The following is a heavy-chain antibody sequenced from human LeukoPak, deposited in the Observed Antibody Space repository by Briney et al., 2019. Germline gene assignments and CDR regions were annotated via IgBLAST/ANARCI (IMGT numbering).Heavy chain of an antibody. D-gene: IGHD2-2*02. V-gene: IGHV1-69*06. CDR1: GGTFSSYA. CDR2: IISIFGTA. J-gene: IGHJ3*02. Sequence: SVKVSCKASGGTFSSYAISWVRQAPGQGLERMGWIISIFGTANYAQKFQGRVTITADKSTSTAYMELSSLRSEDTAVYYCARHNDVPAAIFGAFDIWGQGTMVTVSS. CDR3: ARHNDVPAAIFGAFDI.